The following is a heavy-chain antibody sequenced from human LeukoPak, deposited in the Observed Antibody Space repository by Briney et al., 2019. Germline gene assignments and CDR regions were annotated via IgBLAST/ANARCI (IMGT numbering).Heavy chain of an antibody. V-gene: IGHV3-66*01. CDR1: GFTFSSNY. CDR2: IYSGGST. D-gene: IGHD3-22*01. CDR3: ARDRHKYTYDSGGYPPY. Sequence: GGSLRLSCAASGFTFSSNYMSWVRQAPGKGLEGGSVIYSGGSTYYSDSVKGRLTISRDNAKNSRYLQMTTLRAEDTAVYYCARDRHKYTYDSGGYPPYWGQGTLVTVSS. J-gene: IGHJ4*02.